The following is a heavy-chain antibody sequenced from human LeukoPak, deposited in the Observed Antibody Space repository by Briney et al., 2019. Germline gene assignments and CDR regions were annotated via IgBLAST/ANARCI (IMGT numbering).Heavy chain of an antibody. CDR1: GFTFNDYT. Sequence: KSGGSLRLSCAASGFTFNDYTMTWVRQAPGKGLEWVSSITGDCNYIFYADSVKGRFTISRDNAQNSLFLELNSLRGEDTAVYYCARERNFYYFDYWGQEPWSPSPQ. J-gene: IGHJ4*01. V-gene: IGHV3-21*01. CDR2: ITGDCNYI. D-gene: IGHD3-3*01. CDR3: ARERNFYYFDY.